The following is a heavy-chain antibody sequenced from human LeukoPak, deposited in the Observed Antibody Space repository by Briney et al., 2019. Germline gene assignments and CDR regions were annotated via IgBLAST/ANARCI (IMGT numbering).Heavy chain of an antibody. D-gene: IGHD3-10*01. J-gene: IGHJ4*02. CDR3: AKYISDSGAYYAFDY. V-gene: IGHV3-23*01. Sequence: PGGSLRLPCVASGFTFSKYAMTWVRQAPGKGLEWVSAITASATTTYYAASVKGRFTISRDDSKNTLSLQMDSLSAEDTALYYCAKYISDSGAYYAFDYWGQGTLVTASS. CDR2: ITASATTT. CDR1: GFTFSKYA.